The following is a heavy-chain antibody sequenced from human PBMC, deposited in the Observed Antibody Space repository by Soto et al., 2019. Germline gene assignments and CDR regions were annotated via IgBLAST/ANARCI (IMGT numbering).Heavy chain of an antibody. V-gene: IGHV3-30-3*01. J-gene: IGHJ6*02. CDR2: ISYDGSNK. Sequence: GGSLRLPCTASGFAFNNFAIHWVRQAPGKGLEWVAVISYDGSNKYYADSVKGRFTISRDNSKNTVYLQMNSLRAEDTAVYYCARPTSGSPPRNYYYGMDVRGHGTTVTVSS. CDR1: GFAFNNFA. CDR3: ARPTSGSPPRNYYYGMDV. D-gene: IGHD1-26*01.